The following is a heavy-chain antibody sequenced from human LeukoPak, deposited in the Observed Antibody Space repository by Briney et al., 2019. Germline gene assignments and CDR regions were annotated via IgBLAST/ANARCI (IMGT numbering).Heavy chain of an antibody. V-gene: IGHV3-7*01. J-gene: IGHJ3*02. CDR3: ARVYSSSSGKAFDI. Sequence: GGSLRLSCAASGFTFSTYWTSWVRQAPGKGLEWVANIKQDGSEKYYVDSVRGRFTISRDNAKNSLYLQMNSLRAEDTAVYYCARVYSSSSGKAFDIWGQGTMVTVSS. D-gene: IGHD6-6*01. CDR2: IKQDGSEK. CDR1: GFTFSTYW.